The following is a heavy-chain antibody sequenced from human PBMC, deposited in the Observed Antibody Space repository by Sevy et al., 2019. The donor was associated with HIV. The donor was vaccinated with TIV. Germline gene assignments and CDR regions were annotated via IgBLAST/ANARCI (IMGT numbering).Heavy chain of an antibody. CDR2: IYPGDSDT. V-gene: IGHV5-51*01. J-gene: IGHJ5*02. Sequence: GESLKISCKGSGYSFTSYWIGWVRQMPGKGLEWMGIIYPGDSDTRYSPSFQGQVTISADKSISTAYLQWSSLKASDTAMYYCARVLGGRGVVPAAHIRLGMSWFDPWGQGTLVTVSS. D-gene: IGHD2-2*01. CDR3: ARVLGGRGVVPAAHIRLGMSWFDP. CDR1: GYSFTSYW.